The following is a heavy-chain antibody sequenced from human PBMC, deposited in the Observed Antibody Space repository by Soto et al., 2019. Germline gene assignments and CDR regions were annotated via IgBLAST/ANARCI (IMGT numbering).Heavy chain of an antibody. CDR1: GGSIYSYY. Sequence: SETLSLTCTVSGGSIYSYYWSWIRQPAGKGLEWIGRVDTSGSASYNPSLRRRVTMSLDTSKNQFSLKLNSLTAADTAVYYYARESSRSEFDYWGQGTLVTVSS. CDR3: ARESSRSEFDY. CDR2: VDTSGSA. J-gene: IGHJ4*02. V-gene: IGHV4-4*07.